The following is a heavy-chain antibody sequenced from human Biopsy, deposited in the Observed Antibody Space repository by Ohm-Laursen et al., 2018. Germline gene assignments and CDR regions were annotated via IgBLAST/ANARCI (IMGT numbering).Heavy chain of an antibody. Sequence: GSLRLSCAASGFPFSDYYMRGIRQAPGKGLEWVSYISSGGTTIYYADSVKGRFTISRDNAKNSLYLQMNSLRAEDTAVYFCARERGWKSISTIDYWGQGTLVTASS. CDR2: ISSGGTTI. CDR1: GFPFSDYY. D-gene: IGHD6-6*01. V-gene: IGHV3-11*04. J-gene: IGHJ4*02. CDR3: ARERGWKSISTIDY.